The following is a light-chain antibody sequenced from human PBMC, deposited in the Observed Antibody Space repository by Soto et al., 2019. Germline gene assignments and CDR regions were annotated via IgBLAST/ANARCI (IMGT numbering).Light chain of an antibody. CDR3: QQYNSYPWT. Sequence: DIQMTQSPFTLSASVVDRVTNTCRASQSISSWLAWYQQKPGKAPKLLIYKASTLESGVPSNFSGSGSGTEFTLTISSLQPEDFATYYCQQYNSYPWTFGQGTKV. J-gene: IGKJ1*01. CDR2: KAS. CDR1: QSISSW. V-gene: IGKV1-5*03.